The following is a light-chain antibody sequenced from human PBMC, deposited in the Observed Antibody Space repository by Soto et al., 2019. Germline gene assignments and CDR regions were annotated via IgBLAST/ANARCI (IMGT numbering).Light chain of an antibody. Sequence: DIQMTQSPSTLSASVGDRVTITCRASQSISSWLAWYQQKPGKAPKLLIYDASSLESGVPSRFSGSGSGTDFTLTISSLQPDDFATDYCQQYNSYRMYTFGQGTKLEIK. CDR2: DAS. V-gene: IGKV1-5*01. CDR3: QQYNSYRMYT. CDR1: QSISSW. J-gene: IGKJ2*01.